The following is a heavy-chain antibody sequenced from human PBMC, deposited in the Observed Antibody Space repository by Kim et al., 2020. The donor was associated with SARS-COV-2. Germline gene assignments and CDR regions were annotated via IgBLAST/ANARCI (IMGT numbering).Heavy chain of an antibody. V-gene: IGHV1-69*13. Sequence: SVKVSCKASGGTFSSYAISWVRQAPGQGLEWMGGIIPIFGTANYAQKFQGRVTITADESTSTAYMELSSLRSEDTAVYYCARDRKAAAGIGDWFDPWGQGTLVTVSS. D-gene: IGHD6-13*01. CDR3: ARDRKAAAGIGDWFDP. J-gene: IGHJ5*02. CDR2: IIPIFGTA. CDR1: GGTFSSYA.